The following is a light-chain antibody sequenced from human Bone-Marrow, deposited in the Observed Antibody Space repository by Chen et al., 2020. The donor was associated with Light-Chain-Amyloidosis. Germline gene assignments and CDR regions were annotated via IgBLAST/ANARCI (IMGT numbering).Light chain of an antibody. CDR3: QSADSSGTYEVI. CDR1: DLPTQY. J-gene: IGLJ2*01. V-gene: IGLV3-25*03. CDR2: RAT. Sequence: SYELTQPPSVSVSPGQTARITCSGDDLPTQYAYWYQQKPGQAPGLVIHRATERPSGISERFSGSSSGTTATLTISGVQAEDEADYHCQSADSSGTYEVIFCEVPKLTVL.